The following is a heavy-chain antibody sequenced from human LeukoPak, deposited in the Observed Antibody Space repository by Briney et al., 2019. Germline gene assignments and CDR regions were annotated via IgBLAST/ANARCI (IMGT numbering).Heavy chain of an antibody. CDR2: ISSSSSYM. V-gene: IGHV3-21*04. CDR1: GFTFSSYS. Sequence: GGSLRLSCAASGFTFSSYSMSWVRQAPGKGLEWVSTISSSSSYMYYAGSVEGRFTISRDNAKNSLYLQMNSLRAEDTAVYYCAKDSPFGGNWGQGTLVTVSS. D-gene: IGHD1-26*01. CDR3: AKDSPFGGN. J-gene: IGHJ4*02.